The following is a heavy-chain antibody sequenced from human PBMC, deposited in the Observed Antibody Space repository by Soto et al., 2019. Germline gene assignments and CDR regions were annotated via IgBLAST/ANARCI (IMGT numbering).Heavy chain of an antibody. D-gene: IGHD2-2*03. CDR3: AKMEGMDPWAYSFDY. CDR2: IYGGGNGP. J-gene: IGHJ4*02. CDR1: GFTFSDFA. V-gene: IGHV3-23*01. Sequence: EVQVLESGGGLVQPGGSLRLSCAVTGFTFSDFAMSWVRQAPGKGLEWVSRIYGGGNGPHYADSVKGRVTISRDNSKNTLYLQMNRLRAADTAVYYCAKMEGMDPWAYSFDYWGQGTRVTVSS.